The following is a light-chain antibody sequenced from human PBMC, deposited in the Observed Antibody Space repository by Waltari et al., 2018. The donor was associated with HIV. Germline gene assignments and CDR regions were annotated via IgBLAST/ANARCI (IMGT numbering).Light chain of an antibody. J-gene: IGLJ3*02. V-gene: IGLV2-14*01. CDR3: SSLVNSDTLSVL. Sequence: QFALTQPASVSGSPGQSITISCTGTNSDIAHYNYVSWYHQPPGKAPKLIIYEVSNRPSGVSNRFSGSKSGNTASLTISGLQAEDEADYFCSSLVNSDTLSVLFGGGTKLTVL. CDR1: NSDIAHYNY. CDR2: EVS.